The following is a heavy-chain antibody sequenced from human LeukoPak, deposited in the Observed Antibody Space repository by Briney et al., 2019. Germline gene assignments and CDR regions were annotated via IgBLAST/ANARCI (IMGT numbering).Heavy chain of an antibody. V-gene: IGHV3-53*01. CDR2: IYSGVGR. CDR1: GFTVSSNY. CDR3: ARVDRIAAARTKDV. D-gene: IGHD6-13*01. Sequence: GGSLRLSCAASGFTVSSNYMGWVRQAPGKGMGWVSVIYSGVGRYYAASVKGRFTISKDKTNNTLYLQMNSLRAEDTAVYYCARVDRIAAARTKDVWGQGTTVTVSS. J-gene: IGHJ6*02.